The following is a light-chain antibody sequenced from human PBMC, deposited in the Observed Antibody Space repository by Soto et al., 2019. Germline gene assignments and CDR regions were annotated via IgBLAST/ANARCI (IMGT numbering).Light chain of an antibody. V-gene: IGKV1-39*01. J-gene: IGKJ2*01. CDR2: AAS. Sequence: DIQMTQSPSSLSASVGDRVTITCRASQTISNYLNWYQQKPGKAPKLLIYAASSLQSGFPSRFSGRGSGTEFTLTISSLQPDDFATYYCQQSYSTPYTFGQGTRLDIK. CDR3: QQSYSTPYT. CDR1: QTISNY.